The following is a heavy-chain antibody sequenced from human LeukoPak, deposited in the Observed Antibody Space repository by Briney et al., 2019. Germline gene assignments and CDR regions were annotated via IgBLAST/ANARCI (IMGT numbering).Heavy chain of an antibody. CDR3: AREVTNYYDSSGYT. Sequence: SETLSLTCTVSGSSISSSSYYWGWIRQPPGKGLEWIGSIYYSGSTYYNPSLKSRVTISVDTSKNQFSLKLSSVTAADTAVYYCAREVTNYYDSSGYTWGQGTLVTVSS. CDR2: IYYSGST. D-gene: IGHD3-22*01. CDR1: GSSISSSSYY. J-gene: IGHJ5*02. V-gene: IGHV4-39*07.